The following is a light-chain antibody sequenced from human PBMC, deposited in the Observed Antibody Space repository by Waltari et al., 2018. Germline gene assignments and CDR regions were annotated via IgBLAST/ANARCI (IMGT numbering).Light chain of an antibody. CDR3: QQSYDTLWS. J-gene: IGKJ1*01. CDR2: HAS. V-gene: IGKV1-39*01. Sequence: DIEMTQSPSSLSASIGDTVSMTCRASQTISSALNWYQQKPGKAPKLLVYHASTLQNGVPSRFSGRGSGTNFALIINDLQPEDFGTYYCQQSYDTLWSFGPGTTADIK. CDR1: QTISSA.